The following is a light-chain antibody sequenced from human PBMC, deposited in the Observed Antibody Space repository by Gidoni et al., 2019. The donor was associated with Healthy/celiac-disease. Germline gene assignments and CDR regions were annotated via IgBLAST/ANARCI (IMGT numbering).Light chain of an antibody. Sequence: SQSISSYLNWYQQKPGKAPKLLIYAASSLQSGVPSSFSGSGSGTDFTLTISSLQPEDFATYYCQQSYSTPKTFGGGTKVEIK. V-gene: IGKV1-39*01. CDR3: QQSYSTPKT. J-gene: IGKJ4*01. CDR1: QSISSY. CDR2: AAS.